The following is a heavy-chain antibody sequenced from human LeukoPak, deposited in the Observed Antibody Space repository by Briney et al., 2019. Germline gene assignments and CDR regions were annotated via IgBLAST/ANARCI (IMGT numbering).Heavy chain of an antibody. V-gene: IGHV4-34*01. CDR1: GGSFSGYY. D-gene: IGHD3-22*01. J-gene: IGHJ1*01. CDR3: ARKWLYYYDSSGYVGGCFQH. CDR2: INHSGST. Sequence: SETLSLTCAVYGGSFSGYYWSWIRQPPGKGLEWIGEINHSGSTNYNPSLKSRVTISVDTSKNQFSLKLSSVTAADTAVYYCARKWLYYYDSSGYVGGCFQHWGQGTLVTVSS.